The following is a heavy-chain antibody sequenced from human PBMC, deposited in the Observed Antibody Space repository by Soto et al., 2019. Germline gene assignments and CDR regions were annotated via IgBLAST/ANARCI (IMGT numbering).Heavy chain of an antibody. CDR1: GGSFSGYY. Sequence: PSETLSLTCAVYGGSFSGYYWSWIRQPPGKGLEWIGSIYYSGSTYYNPSLKSRVTISVDTSKNQFSLKLSSVTAADTAVYYCARTETGYSGYDGEFSTDYWGQGTLVTVSS. CDR3: ARTETGYSGYDGEFSTDY. CDR2: IYYSGST. V-gene: IGHV4-34*01. J-gene: IGHJ4*02. D-gene: IGHD5-12*01.